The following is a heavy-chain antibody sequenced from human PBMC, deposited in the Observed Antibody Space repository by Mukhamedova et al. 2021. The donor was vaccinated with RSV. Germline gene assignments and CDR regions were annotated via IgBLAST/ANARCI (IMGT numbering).Heavy chain of an antibody. D-gene: IGHD3-10*01. V-gene: IGHV4-34*01. CDR3: ARGAQFVLWFGGRPHFDY. J-gene: IGHJ4*02. Sequence: GEINHSGSTNYNPSLKSRVTISVDTSKNQFSLKLSSVTAADTAVYSCARGAQFVLWFGGRPHFDYWGQGTLVTVSS. CDR2: INHSGST.